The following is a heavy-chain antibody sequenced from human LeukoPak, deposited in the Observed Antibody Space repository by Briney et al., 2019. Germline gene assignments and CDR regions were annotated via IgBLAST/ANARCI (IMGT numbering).Heavy chain of an antibody. CDR2: ISGNGGNT. CDR3: AKGRGYSSTWYVDF. CDR1: GFTFSSYD. V-gene: IGHV3-23*01. J-gene: IGHJ4*02. Sequence: GGSLRLSCAASGFTFSSYDMSWVRQAPGKGLECVSAISGNGGNTDYADSVKGRFTISRDNSKNTLYLQMTSLRAEDTALYYCAKGRGYSSTWYVDFWGQGTLVTVSS. D-gene: IGHD6-13*01.